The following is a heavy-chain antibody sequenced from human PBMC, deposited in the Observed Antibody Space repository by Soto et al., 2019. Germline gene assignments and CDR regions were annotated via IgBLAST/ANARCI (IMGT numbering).Heavy chain of an antibody. V-gene: IGHV3-23*01. J-gene: IGHJ4*02. CDR2: ISGSGDST. D-gene: IGHD6-13*01. CDR3: ARRGPGTYFDY. CDR1: GLTFSGYG. Sequence: GGSLRLSCAASGLTFSGYGMTWVRKAPGRGLEWVSVISGSGDSTYYADSVKGRFTISRDNSKNTLYLQMNSLRAEDTAVYYCARRGPGTYFDYWGQGTLVTVSS.